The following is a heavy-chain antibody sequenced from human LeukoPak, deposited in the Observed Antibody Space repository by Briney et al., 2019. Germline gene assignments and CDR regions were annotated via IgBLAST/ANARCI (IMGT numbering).Heavy chain of an antibody. J-gene: IGHJ5*02. CDR3: ATTLNVATAGYP. D-gene: IGHD6-13*01. Sequence: GGSLRLSCAASGFTFNSYWMSWVRQAPGKGLEWVANVQQEGSEKYYVDSVKGRFTISRDNAKNSVYLQMNSLRVEDTATYYCATTLNVATAGYPWGQGTLVTVSS. CDR2: VQQEGSEK. V-gene: IGHV3-7*01. CDR1: GFTFNSYW.